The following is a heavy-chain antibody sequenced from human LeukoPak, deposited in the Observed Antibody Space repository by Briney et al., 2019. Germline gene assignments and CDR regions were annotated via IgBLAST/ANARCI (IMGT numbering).Heavy chain of an antibody. J-gene: IGHJ4*02. CDR3: AGAQRGYTHGYLGGGYFDY. D-gene: IGHD5-18*01. CDR2: ISNGGSS. CDR1: GGSISGYY. V-gene: IGHV4-59*12. Sequence: SQTMSLTCTVSGGSISGYYWSWVRQPPGKGLEWIGYISNGGSSSYNPSLKSRGTMSVDTSKRQFSLNLTSVTAADTAVYYCAGAQRGYTHGYLGGGYFDYWGQGTLVTVSS.